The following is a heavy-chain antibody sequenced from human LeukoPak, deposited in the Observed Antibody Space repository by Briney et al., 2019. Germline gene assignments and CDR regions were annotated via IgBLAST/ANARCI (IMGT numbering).Heavy chain of an antibody. CDR1: GFTFSSYA. V-gene: IGHV3-23*01. CDR2: ISGSGGST. J-gene: IGHJ3*02. Sequence: GGSLRLSCAASGFTFSSYAMSWVREAPGKGLEWVSAISGSGGSTYYADSVKGRFTISRDNSKNTLYLQMDSLRAEDTAVYYCAEDWVLKLLPDAFDIWGQGTMVTVSS. CDR3: AEDWVLKLLPDAFDI. D-gene: IGHD2-15*01.